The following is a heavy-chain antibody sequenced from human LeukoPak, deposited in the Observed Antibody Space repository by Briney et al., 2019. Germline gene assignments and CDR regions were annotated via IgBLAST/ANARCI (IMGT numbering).Heavy chain of an antibody. CDR1: GGSISSYY. V-gene: IGHV4-4*07. Sequence: SETLSLTCTVSGGSISSYYWSWIRQPAGKGLEWIGRIYTSGSTNYNPSLKSRVTMSVDTSKNQFSLKLSSVTAADTAVYYCARDNPTVPGVPSIVWGQGTRVTVSA. J-gene: IGHJ4*02. CDR2: IYTSGST. D-gene: IGHD2-15*01. CDR3: ARDNPTVPGVPSIV.